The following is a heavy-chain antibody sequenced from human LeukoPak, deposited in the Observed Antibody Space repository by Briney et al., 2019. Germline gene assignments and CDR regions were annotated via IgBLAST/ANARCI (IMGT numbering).Heavy chain of an antibody. CDR3: ARDNGDYWFDY. D-gene: IGHD4-17*01. J-gene: IGHJ4*02. V-gene: IGHV1-2*02. Sequence: ASVKVSCKASGGTFSYYAISWVRQAPGQGLEWMGWINPNSGGTNYAQKFQGRVTMTRDTSISTAYMELTRLRSDDTAVYYCARDNGDYWFDYWGQGTLVTVSS. CDR1: GGTFSYYA. CDR2: INPNSGGT.